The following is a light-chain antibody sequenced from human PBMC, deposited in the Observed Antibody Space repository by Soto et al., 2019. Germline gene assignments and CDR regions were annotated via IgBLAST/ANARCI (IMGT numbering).Light chain of an antibody. CDR2: DAS. CDR3: QQYGSSPPLT. Sequence: EIVLTQSPATLSLSPGERATLSCGASQRVTNDYLAWYQQKPGLAPRLLIYDASSRSTGIPDRFTGSGSGTQFTLTITRVEPEDVAVYYCQQYGSSPPLTFGGGTKVEIK. J-gene: IGKJ4*01. V-gene: IGKV3D-20*01. CDR1: QRVTNDY.